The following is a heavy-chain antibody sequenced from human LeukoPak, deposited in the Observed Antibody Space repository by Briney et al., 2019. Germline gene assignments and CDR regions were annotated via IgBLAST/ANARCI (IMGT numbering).Heavy chain of an antibody. J-gene: IGHJ4*02. CDR2: IYYSGST. D-gene: IGHD3-22*01. Sequence: PSETLSLTCTVSGGSISGYYWSWIRQPPGKGLEWIGYIYYSGSTYYNPSLKSRVTISVDTSKNQFSLKLSSVTAADTAVYYCARAPSMIVVGPPDYWGQGTLVTVSS. V-gene: IGHV4-30-4*08. CDR1: GGSISGYY. CDR3: ARAPSMIVVGPPDY.